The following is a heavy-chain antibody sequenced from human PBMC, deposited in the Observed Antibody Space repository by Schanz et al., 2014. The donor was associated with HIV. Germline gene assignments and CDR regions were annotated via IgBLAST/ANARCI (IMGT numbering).Heavy chain of an antibody. Sequence: EVQLLESGGGLVKPGGSLRLSCTASGFPFNHHALMWVRQSPGKGLEWVSGISWNSGSIGYADSVKGRFTISRDNAKNSLHLQMNSLRAEDTALYFCAKDSSSVSPSLYGLDVWGQGTTVTVSS. V-gene: IGHV3-9*01. J-gene: IGHJ6*02. CDR2: ISWNSGSI. CDR3: AKDSSSVSPSLYGLDV. CDR1: GFPFNHHA. D-gene: IGHD6-19*01.